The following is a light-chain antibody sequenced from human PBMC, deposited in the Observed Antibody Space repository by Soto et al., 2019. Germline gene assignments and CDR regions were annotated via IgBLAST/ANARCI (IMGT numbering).Light chain of an antibody. CDR2: AAS. CDR1: QSVSSSY. Sequence: EIVVTQSPGTLSLSPGEIATLSCRASQSVSSSYLAWYHQKTGQATRLRIYAASIRATDIPDRFSGSGSGTDFTLTISILEHEDFAVFYCQQYGSSSITFGQGTRLEIK. V-gene: IGKV3-20*01. CDR3: QQYGSSSIT. J-gene: IGKJ5*01.